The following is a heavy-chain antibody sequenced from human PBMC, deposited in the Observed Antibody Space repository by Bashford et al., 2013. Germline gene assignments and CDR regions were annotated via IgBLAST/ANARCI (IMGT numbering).Heavy chain of an antibody. Sequence: WVRQAPGQGLEWMGGIIPIFGTANYAQKFQGRVTITADESTSTAYMELSSLRSEDTAVYYCARFAGPTPTLKNTFDYWAREPWSPSPQ. V-gene: IGHV1-69*01. J-gene: IGHJ4*02. CDR3: ARFAGPTPTLKNTFDY. CDR2: IIPIFGTA. D-gene: IGHD2/OR15-2a*01.